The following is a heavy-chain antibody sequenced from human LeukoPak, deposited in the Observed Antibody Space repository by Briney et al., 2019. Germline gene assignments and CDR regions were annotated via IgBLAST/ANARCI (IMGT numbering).Heavy chain of an antibody. J-gene: IGHJ4*02. CDR1: GFTSSDYW. CDR3: VTVRVMVRGYLDYFDY. Sequence: PGGSLRLSCAASGFTSSDYWMGWVRQAPGKGLVRVANIYQDGNERYYLDPVKGRFTVSRDNAKNSLYLQMNSLRAEDTAVYYCVTVRVMVRGYLDYFDYWGQGTLVTVSS. CDR2: IYQDGNER. D-gene: IGHD2/OR15-2a*01. V-gene: IGHV3-7*01.